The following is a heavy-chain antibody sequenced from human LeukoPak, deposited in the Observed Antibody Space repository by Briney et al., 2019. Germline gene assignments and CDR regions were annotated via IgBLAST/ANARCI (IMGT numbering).Heavy chain of an antibody. CDR1: GYSFTSYW. CDR2: IYPGDSDT. D-gene: IGHD2-2*01. CDR3: ARLLRYCSGTTCQGGWFDP. V-gene: IGHV5-51*01. J-gene: IGHJ5*02. Sequence: GEPLKISCKGSGYSFTSYWIAWVRQMPGKGLEWMGIIYPGDSDTRYSPSFQSQVTISADKSISTAYLQWSSLKASDTAMYYCARLLRYCSGTTCQGGWFDPWGQGTLVTVSS.